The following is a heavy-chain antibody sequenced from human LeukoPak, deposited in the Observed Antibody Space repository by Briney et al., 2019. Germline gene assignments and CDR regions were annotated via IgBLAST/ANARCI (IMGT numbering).Heavy chain of an antibody. D-gene: IGHD2-8*01. V-gene: IGHV1-46*01. Sequence: ASLKASRKPSRYTLTGYNMYSVCDTPRRGHGRGGIINLRVGRTSYTQTFQGRATMTRDTSTSTVYMGLSSLRSEDRAVYYCARDVGVAGYYMDVWGKGTTVTVSS. CDR2: INLRVGRT. CDR1: RYTLTGYN. J-gene: IGHJ6*03. CDR3: ARDVGVAGYYMDV.